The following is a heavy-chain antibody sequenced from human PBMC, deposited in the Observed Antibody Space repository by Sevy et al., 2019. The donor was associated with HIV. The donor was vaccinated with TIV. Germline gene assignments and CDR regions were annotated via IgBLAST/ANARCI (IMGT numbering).Heavy chain of an antibody. V-gene: IGHV4-31*03. CDR3: ARLWGTTFDF. CDR1: GGSISSYVYY. CDR2: IYYSGSP. D-gene: IGHD3-16*01. Sequence: SETLSLTCTVSGGSISSYVYYWAWIRHHPGKGLEWIGHIYYSGSPYYSPSLKSRLSISADTSKNQFSLRRSSVTAADTAVYYCARLWGTTFDFWGQGALVTVSS. J-gene: IGHJ4*02.